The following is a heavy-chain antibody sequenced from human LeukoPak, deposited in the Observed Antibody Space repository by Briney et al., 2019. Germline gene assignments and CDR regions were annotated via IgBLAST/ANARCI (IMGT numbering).Heavy chain of an antibody. Sequence: PGGSLRLSCAASGFTFSSYAMSWVRQAPGKGLEWVSAISGSGGSTYYADSVKGRFTISRDNSKNTLYLQMNSLRAEDTAVYHCAKVEGALGSYGSKYNWFDPWGQGTLVTVSS. J-gene: IGHJ5*02. D-gene: IGHD5-18*01. CDR1: GFTFSSYA. CDR3: AKVEGALGSYGSKYNWFDP. CDR2: ISGSGGST. V-gene: IGHV3-23*01.